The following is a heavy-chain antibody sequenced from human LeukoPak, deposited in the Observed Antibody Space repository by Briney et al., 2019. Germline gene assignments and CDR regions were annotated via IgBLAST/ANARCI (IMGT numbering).Heavy chain of an antibody. CDR1: GHIFTGYF. D-gene: IGHD2-2*01. V-gene: IGHV1-2*02. J-gene: IGHJ4*02. Sequence: ASVKVSCKVSGHIFTGYFYHWVRQAPGQGLEWMGWMNPNSGDTSYAREFQDRVTMTRDTSLSTAYMELSGLRSDDTAVYFCARRPINCIITNCYVDYWGQGTLVTVSS. CDR3: ARRPINCIITNCYVDY. CDR2: MNPNSGDT.